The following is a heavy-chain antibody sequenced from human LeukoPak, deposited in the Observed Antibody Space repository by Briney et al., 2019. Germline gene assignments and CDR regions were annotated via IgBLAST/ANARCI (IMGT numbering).Heavy chain of an antibody. CDR2: IIPIFGTA. V-gene: IGHV1-69*13. Sequence: SVKVSCKASGGTFSSYAISWVRQAPGQGLEWMGGIIPIFGTANYAQKFQGRVTITADESTSTAYMELSSLRSEDTAVYYCASRYDSSGYLLQGPRRRDYFDYWSQGTLVTVSS. CDR3: ASRYDSSGYLLQGPRRRDYFDY. D-gene: IGHD3-22*01. J-gene: IGHJ4*02. CDR1: GGTFSSYA.